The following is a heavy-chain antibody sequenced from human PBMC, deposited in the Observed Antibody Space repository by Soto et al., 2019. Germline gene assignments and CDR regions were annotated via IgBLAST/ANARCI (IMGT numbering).Heavy chain of an antibody. CDR3: ATRHVVPGAP. CDR1: GFTFSSND. D-gene: IGHD2-15*01. V-gene: IGHV3-53*01. J-gene: IGHJ3*01. Sequence: EVQLVESGGGLIQPGGSLRLSCAASGFTFSSNDMNWVRQAPGKGLEWVSLIYSGGSTYYADSVKGRFTISRDNSKNTLYLQMSSLRAEDTAVYYCATRHVVPGAPWCQGTMVTVSS. CDR2: IYSGGST.